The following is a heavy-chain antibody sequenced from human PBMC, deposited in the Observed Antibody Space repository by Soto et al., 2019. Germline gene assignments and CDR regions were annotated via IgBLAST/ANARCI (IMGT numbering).Heavy chain of an antibody. D-gene: IGHD1-26*01. CDR1: GYTFTSYA. CDR3: ARLGSGTYPADYYCGMDV. V-gene: IGHV1-3*01. Sequence: ASVKVSCKASGYTFTSYAMHWVRQAPGQRLEWMGWINAGNGNTKYSQKFQGRATITRDTSASTAYMELSSLRSEDTAVYYCARLGSGTYPADYYCGMDVGGQGTTFTVS. J-gene: IGHJ6*02. CDR2: INAGNGNT.